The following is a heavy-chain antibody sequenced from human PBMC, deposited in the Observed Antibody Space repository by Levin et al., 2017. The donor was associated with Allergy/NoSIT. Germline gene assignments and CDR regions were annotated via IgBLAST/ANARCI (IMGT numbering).Heavy chain of an antibody. CDR1: GGSISSYY. V-gene: IGHV4-59*01. Sequence: SETLSLTCTVSGGSISSYYWSWIRQPPGKGLEWIGYIYYSGSTNYNPSLKSRVTISVDTSKNQFSLKLSSVTAADTAVYYCARDSYCGGDCSDIWGQGTMVTVSS. J-gene: IGHJ3*02. CDR2: IYYSGST. D-gene: IGHD2-21*02. CDR3: ARDSYCGGDCSDI.